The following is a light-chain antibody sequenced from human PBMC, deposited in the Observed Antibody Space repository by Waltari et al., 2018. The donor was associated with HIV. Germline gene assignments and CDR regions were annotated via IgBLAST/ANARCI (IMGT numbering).Light chain of an antibody. CDR3: GTWDSSLSAGV. CDR1: SSNIGTNY. Sequence: QSVLTQPPSVSAAPGQKVTISCSGTSSNIGTNYVSWYQQLPGTAPKLRIYENNKLPSGIPDRFSGSKSGTSATLGITGLQTGDEADYYCGTWDSSLSAGVFGGGTKVTV. CDR2: ENN. V-gene: IGLV1-51*02. J-gene: IGLJ3*02.